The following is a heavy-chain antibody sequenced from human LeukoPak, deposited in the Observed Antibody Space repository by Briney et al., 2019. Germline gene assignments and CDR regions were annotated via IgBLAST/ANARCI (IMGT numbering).Heavy chain of an antibody. CDR1: GGSFSGYY. V-gene: IGHV4-34*01. Sequence: SETLSLTCAVYGGSFSGYYWSWIRQPPGKGLEWIGEINHSGSTNYNPSLKSRVTISVDTSKNQFSLKLSSVTAADTAVYYCARGRVVRGVIAYNWFDPWGQGTLVNVSS. CDR3: ARGRVVRGVIAYNWFDP. CDR2: INHSGST. D-gene: IGHD3-10*01. J-gene: IGHJ5*02.